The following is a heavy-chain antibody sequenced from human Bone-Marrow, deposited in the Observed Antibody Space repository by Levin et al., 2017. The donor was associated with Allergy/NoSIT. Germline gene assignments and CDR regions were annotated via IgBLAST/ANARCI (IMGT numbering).Heavy chain of an antibody. Sequence: KVSCKGSGFLFTNYWIGWVRQMPGKGLEWMGIIYGGDSERRYSPSFQGQVTMSADKSLSTAYLQWSSLKASDTAMYYCARIGGYAGYDFPFDSWGQGTLVTVSS. CDR3: ARIGGYAGYDFPFDS. D-gene: IGHD5-12*01. V-gene: IGHV5-51*01. CDR2: IYGGDSER. J-gene: IGHJ4*02. CDR1: GFLFTNYW.